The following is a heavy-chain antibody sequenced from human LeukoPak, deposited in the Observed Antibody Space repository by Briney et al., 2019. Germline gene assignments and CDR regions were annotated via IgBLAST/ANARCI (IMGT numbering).Heavy chain of an antibody. V-gene: IGHV3-30-3*01. J-gene: IGHJ4*02. D-gene: IGHD6-6*01. CDR1: GFTFSSYA. CDR3: ASFSSSQNFDY. Sequence: GGSLRLSCAASGFTFSSYAMHWVRQAPGKGLEWVAVISYDGSNKYYADSVKGRFTISRDNSKNTLYLQMNSLRAEDTAVYYCASFSSSQNFDYWGQGTLVTVSS. CDR2: ISYDGSNK.